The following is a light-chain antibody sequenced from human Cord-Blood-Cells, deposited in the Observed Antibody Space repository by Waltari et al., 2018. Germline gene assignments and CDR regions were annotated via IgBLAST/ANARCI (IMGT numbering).Light chain of an antibody. CDR2: QDS. CDR3: QAWDSSTYV. J-gene: IGLJ1*01. V-gene: IGLV3-1*01. Sequence: SYELNQPHSVSVSPGQTASITCPGDKLGDKYACWYQQKPGQSPVLVIYQDSKRPSGIPERFSGSNSGNTATLTISGTQAMDEADYYCQAWDSSTYVFGTGTKVTVL. CDR1: KLGDKY.